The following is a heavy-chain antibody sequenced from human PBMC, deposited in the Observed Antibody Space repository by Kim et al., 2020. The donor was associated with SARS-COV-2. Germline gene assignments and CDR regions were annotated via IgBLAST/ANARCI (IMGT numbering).Heavy chain of an antibody. J-gene: IGHJ5*02. D-gene: IGHD3-10*01. CDR3: ARDLEALSGWFDP. Sequence: AQKRQGRGTMTTDTSTSTAYMELRSLRSDDTAVYYCARDLEALSGWFDPWGQGTLVTVSS. V-gene: IGHV1-18*01.